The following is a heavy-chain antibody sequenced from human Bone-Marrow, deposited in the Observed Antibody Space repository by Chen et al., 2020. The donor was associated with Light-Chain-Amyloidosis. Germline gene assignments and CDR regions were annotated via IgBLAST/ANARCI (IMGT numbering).Heavy chain of an antibody. J-gene: IGHJ3*02. Sequence: EVQLVESGGGLLQRGGSLRLSCAASGFAFSSYAMSWVRQAPGKGLEWVSTISGRGGCRYYGDSVKARLTISRDNSKNALFLQMNSLRAEDTAVYYCAKDISYDDILPGYPADAFDIWGQGTMVTVSS. D-gene: IGHD3-9*01. CDR3: AKDISYDDILPGYPADAFDI. V-gene: IGHV3-23*04. CDR2: ISGRGGCR. CDR1: GFAFSSYA.